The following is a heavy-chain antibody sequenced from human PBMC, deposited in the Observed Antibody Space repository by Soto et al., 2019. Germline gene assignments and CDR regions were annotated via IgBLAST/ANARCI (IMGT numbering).Heavy chain of an antibody. CDR1: GGTFSSYA. CDR3: ARGGLQSYYDFWSGYSIYGMDV. V-gene: IGHV1-69*01. D-gene: IGHD3-3*01. J-gene: IGHJ6*02. CDR2: IIPIFGTA. Sequence: QVQLVQSGAEVKKPGSSVKVSCKASGGTFSSYAISWVRQAPGQGLEWMGGIIPIFGTANYAQKFQGRVTITADESTSTAYMALSSLRSEDTAVYYCARGGLQSYYDFWSGYSIYGMDVWGQGTTVTVSS.